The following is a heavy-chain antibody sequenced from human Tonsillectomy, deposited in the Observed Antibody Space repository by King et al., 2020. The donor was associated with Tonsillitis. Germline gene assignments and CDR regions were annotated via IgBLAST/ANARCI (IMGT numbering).Heavy chain of an antibody. Sequence: VQLVESGGGVVQPGRSLRLSCAASGFTFSSYAMHWVRQAPGKGLEWVAVISYDGTNKYYADSVKGRFTISRDNSKNTLYLHMNSLRTEDTAVYYCARVLITSSWYYFDSWGQGTLVTVSS. CDR1: GFTFSSYA. V-gene: IGHV3-30*01. CDR3: ARVLITSSWYYFDS. D-gene: IGHD6-13*01. J-gene: IGHJ4*02. CDR2: ISYDGTNK.